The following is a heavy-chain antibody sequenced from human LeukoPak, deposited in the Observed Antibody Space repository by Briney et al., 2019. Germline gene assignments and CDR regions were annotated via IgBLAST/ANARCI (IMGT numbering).Heavy chain of an antibody. V-gene: IGHV3-30*01. Sequence: GGSLRLSCAASGFTFSSYAMHWVRQAPGKGLQWVAVISYDGSNKYYAESVKGRFTISRDNSKNTLYLQMNSLRAEDTAVYYCARHCSSTSCYSSYMDVWGKGTTVTVSS. CDR1: GFTFSSYA. CDR3: ARHCSSTSCYSSYMDV. D-gene: IGHD2-2*01. J-gene: IGHJ6*03. CDR2: ISYDGSNK.